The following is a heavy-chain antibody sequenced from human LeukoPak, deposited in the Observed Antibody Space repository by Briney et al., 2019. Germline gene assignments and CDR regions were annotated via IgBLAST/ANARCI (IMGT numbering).Heavy chain of an antibody. CDR2: ISGDGASP. CDR1: GFTFNNHA. V-gene: IGHV3-21*01. D-gene: IGHD2-2*01. Sequence: PGGSLRLSCEASGFTFNNHALTWVRQTPGRGLECVSAISGDGASPYYADSVKGRFTISRDNAKNSLYLQMNSLRAEDTAVYYCARGSLRDIVVVPAVIWYFDLWGRGTLVTVSS. CDR3: ARGSLRDIVVVPAVIWYFDL. J-gene: IGHJ2*01.